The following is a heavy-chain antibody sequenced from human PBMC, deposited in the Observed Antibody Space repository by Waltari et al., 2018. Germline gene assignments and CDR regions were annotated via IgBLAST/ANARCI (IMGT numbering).Heavy chain of an antibody. CDR3: AKDGLRHCSSTSCYPTWFDP. CDR1: GFTFDDYA. D-gene: IGHD2-2*01. V-gene: IGHV3-9*01. CDR2: ISWNSGSI. Sequence: EVQLVESGGGLVQPGRSLRLSCAASGFTFDDYAMHWVRQAPGKGLEWVSGISWNSGSIGYADSAKGRFTISRDNAKNTLYLQMNSLRAEDTAFYYCAKDGLRHCSSTSCYPTWFDPWGQGTLVTVSS. J-gene: IGHJ5*02.